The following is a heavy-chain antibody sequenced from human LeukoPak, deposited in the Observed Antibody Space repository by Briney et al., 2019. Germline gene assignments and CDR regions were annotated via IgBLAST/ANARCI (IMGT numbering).Heavy chain of an antibody. D-gene: IGHD3-22*01. Sequence: KPGGSLRLSCAASGFTFSDYYMSWIRQAPGKGLEWVSYISSSSSYTNYADSVKGRFTISRDNAKNSLYLQMNSLRAEDTAVHYCARPYYYDSSGYFGWGQGTLATVSS. CDR1: GFTFSDYY. CDR2: ISSSSSYT. V-gene: IGHV3-11*06. CDR3: ARPYYYDSSGYFG. J-gene: IGHJ4*02.